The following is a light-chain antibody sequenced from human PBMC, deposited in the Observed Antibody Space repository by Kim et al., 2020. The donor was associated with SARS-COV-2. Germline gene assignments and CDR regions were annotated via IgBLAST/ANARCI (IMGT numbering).Light chain of an antibody. CDR2: DAS. V-gene: IGKV3-11*01. CDR1: QSVGSY. J-gene: IGKJ4*02. CDR3: QQRRNWPLLT. Sequence: EIVLTQSPATLSVSPGERATLSCRASQSVGSYLAWYQHKPGQPPRLLIYDASNRATAIPGRCSGSGSGTDFTLTISSLEPEDSAVYYCQQRRNWPLLTFGGGTKVDIK.